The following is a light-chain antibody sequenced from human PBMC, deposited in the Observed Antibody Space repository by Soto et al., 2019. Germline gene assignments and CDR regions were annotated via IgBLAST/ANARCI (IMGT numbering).Light chain of an antibody. V-gene: IGKV3-11*01. CDR2: GTS. Sequence: EIVLSQSPATLSLSAGERATLSCRASQSVSSYLAWYQQKPGQAPRLLIYGTSNRATGIPARFSGSGSGTDFTLTISSLEPEDLAVYYCQQHNNWPPITFGQGTRLEIK. CDR1: QSVSSY. J-gene: IGKJ5*01. CDR3: QQHNNWPPIT.